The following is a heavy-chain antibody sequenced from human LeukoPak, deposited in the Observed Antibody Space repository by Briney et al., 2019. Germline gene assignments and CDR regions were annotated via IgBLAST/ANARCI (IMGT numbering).Heavy chain of an antibody. J-gene: IGHJ3*02. CDR2: ISYDGSNK. V-gene: IGHV3-30*01. CDR1: GFTFSSYA. D-gene: IGHD6-19*01. CDR3: ARPAGYSSGWHAFDI. Sequence: SLRLSCAASGFTFSSYAMHWVRQAPGKGLEWVAVISYDGSNKYYADSVKGRFTISRDNSKNTLYLQMNSLRAEDTAVYYCARPAGYSSGWHAFDIWGQGTMVTVSS.